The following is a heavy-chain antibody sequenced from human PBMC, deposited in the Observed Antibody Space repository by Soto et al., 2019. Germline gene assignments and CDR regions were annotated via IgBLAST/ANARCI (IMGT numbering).Heavy chain of an antibody. CDR3: ARDQSHCSGGSCYSKPGAFDI. Sequence: QVQLQESGPGLVKPSQTLSLTCTVSGGSISSGGYYWSWIRQHPGKGLEWIGYIYYSGSTYYNPSLXXXVTLSVDTSKXXFXLXXSSVTAADTAVYYCARDQSHCSGGSCYSKPGAFDIWGQGTMVTVSS. CDR2: IYYSGST. V-gene: IGHV4-31*01. CDR1: GGSISSGGYY. J-gene: IGHJ3*02. D-gene: IGHD2-15*01.